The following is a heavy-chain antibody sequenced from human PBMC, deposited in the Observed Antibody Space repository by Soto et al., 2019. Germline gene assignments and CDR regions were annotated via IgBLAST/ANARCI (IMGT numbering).Heavy chain of an antibody. Sequence: SLRLSCAASGFTFSSYGMHWVRQAPGKGLEWVAVIWYDGSNKYYADSVKGRFTISRDNSKNTLYLQMNSLRAEDTAVYYCARGGPDCASTTCYLLVAFDIWGQGTMVTVSS. CDR3: ARGGPDCASTTCYLLVAFDI. CDR1: GFTFSSYG. V-gene: IGHV3-33*01. J-gene: IGHJ3*02. CDR2: IWYDGSNK. D-gene: IGHD2-2*01.